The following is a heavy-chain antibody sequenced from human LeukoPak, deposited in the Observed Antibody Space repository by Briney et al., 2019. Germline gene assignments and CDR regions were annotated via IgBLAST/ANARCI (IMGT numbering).Heavy chain of an antibody. CDR2: IIPIFGIA. J-gene: IGHJ4*02. V-gene: IGHV1-69*04. CDR1: GGTFSSYA. D-gene: IGHD5-24*01. CDR3: ARGGDGYDFDY. Sequence: SVTVSFKASGGTFSSYAISWVRQAPGQGLEWMGRIIPIFGIANYAQKFQGRVTITADKSTSTAYMELSSLRSEDTAVYYCARGGDGYDFDYWGQGTLVTVSS.